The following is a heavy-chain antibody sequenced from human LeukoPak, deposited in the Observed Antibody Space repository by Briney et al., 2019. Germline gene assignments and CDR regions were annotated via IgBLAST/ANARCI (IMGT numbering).Heavy chain of an antibody. V-gene: IGHV1-18*01. CDR2: ISAYNGNT. D-gene: IGHD3-22*01. Sequence: ASVKVSCKASGYTFTSYGISWVRQAPGQGLEWMGWISAYNGNTNYAQKLQGRVTMTTDTSTSTAYMELRSLRSDDTAVYYCARDYVALVVITTDGRFDPWGQGTLVTVSS. CDR3: ARDYVALVVITTDGRFDP. J-gene: IGHJ5*02. CDR1: GYTFTSYG.